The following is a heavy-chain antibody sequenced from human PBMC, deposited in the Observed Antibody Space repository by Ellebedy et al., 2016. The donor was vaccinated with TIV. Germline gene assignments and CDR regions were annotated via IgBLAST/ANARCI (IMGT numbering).Heavy chain of an antibody. CDR2: ISANGGTT. J-gene: IGHJ4*02. Sequence: GESLKISCAASGFTFSTYPMNWVRQAPGKGLEWVSIISANGGTTYYADSVKGRFTISRDNSKNTLFLQMSSLRAEYTAVYFCARRSTDFAFDSWGQGTLVTVST. D-gene: IGHD3/OR15-3a*01. CDR1: GFTFSTYP. CDR3: ARRSTDFAFDS. V-gene: IGHV3-23*01.